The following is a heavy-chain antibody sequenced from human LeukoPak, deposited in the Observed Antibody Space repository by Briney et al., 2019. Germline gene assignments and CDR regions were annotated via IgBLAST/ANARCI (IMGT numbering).Heavy chain of an antibody. CDR2: ISYSGST. CDR1: GGSISDYY. V-gene: IGHV4-59*01. D-gene: IGHD3-10*01. J-gene: IGHJ2*01. CDR3: ARDSHSLRWYL. Sequence: SETLSLTCSVSGGSISDYYWSWLRQPPGKGLEWIGYISYSGSTSYSPSLKGRVTISMDTSKNQFSLNVISVTAADTAVYYCARDSHSLRWYLWGRGTLVTVSS.